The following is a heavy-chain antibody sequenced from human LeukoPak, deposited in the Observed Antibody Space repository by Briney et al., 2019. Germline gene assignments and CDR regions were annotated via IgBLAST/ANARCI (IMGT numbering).Heavy chain of an antibody. CDR1: GASITRSY. V-gene: IGHV4-59*01. J-gene: IGHJ6*02. Sequence: PSETLSLTCAVSGASITRSYWSWIRQPPGKGLEWIAYIYCTGTTNQNPSLKSRVTISVDTSKNQFSLKLSSATPADTAVYYCAGHRSFALDVWGQGTAVTVSS. CDR3: AGHRSFALDV. CDR2: IYCTGTT.